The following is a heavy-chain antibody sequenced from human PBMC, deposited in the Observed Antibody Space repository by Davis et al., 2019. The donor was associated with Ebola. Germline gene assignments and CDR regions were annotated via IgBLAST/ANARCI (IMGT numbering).Heavy chain of an antibody. CDR2: IYWDDGK. J-gene: IGHJ5*02. Sequence: SGPTLVKPTQTLMLPCTFSGFPLRPTGVGVGWIRQPPGKALEWLALIYWDDGKRCSPSLKSRLTITKDTSKNQVVLTMTNMDPVDTATYYCAHSPAAAGTFDPWGQGTLVTVSS. V-gene: IGHV2-5*02. D-gene: IGHD6-13*01. CDR1: GFPLRPTGVG. CDR3: AHSPAAAGTFDP.